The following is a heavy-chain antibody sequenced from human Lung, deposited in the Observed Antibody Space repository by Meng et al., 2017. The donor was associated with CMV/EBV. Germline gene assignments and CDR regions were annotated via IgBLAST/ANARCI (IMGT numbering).Heavy chain of an antibody. V-gene: IGHV3-7*01. CDR1: GLTTISNYW. CDR3: ARGGRDLDY. D-gene: IGHD3-10*01. Sequence: GESMKISCAGSGLTTISNYWMSWVRQAPGKGLEWLANIKQDGSENYYVDSVKGRFTISRDNTNKSLYIQMSSRRAEDTAVYYCARGGRDLDYWGQGTLVTVSS. J-gene: IGHJ4*02. CDR2: IKQDGSEN.